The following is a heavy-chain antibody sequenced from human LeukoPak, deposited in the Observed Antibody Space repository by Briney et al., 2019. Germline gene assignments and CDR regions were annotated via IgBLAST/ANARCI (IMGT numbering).Heavy chain of an antibody. CDR1: GFTFSSYE. CDR2: ISSSGSTI. D-gene: IGHD3-10*01. J-gene: IGHJ4*02. Sequence: GGSLRLSCAASGFTFSSYEMNWVRQAPGKGLEWVSYISSSGSTIYYADSVKGRFTISRDNFKDTLYLQMNSLRAEDTAIYYCAKVYGSGSLFDYWGQGTLVTVSS. CDR3: AKVYGSGSLFDY. V-gene: IGHV3-48*03.